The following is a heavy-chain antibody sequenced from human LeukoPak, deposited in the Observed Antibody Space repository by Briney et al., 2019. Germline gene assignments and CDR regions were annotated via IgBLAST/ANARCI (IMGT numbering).Heavy chain of an antibody. CDR2: IYSDGST. CDR3: ARDLMGIAYRGAFCY. Sequence: GGSLRLSCAASGFTVSSNYMSWVRQAPGKGLEWVSVIYSDGSTYYADSVKGRFTISRDNSKNTLYLQMNSLRAEDTAVYYCARDLMGIAYRGAFCYWGQGTLVTVSS. D-gene: IGHD6-13*01. J-gene: IGHJ4*02. V-gene: IGHV3-66*01. CDR1: GFTVSSNY.